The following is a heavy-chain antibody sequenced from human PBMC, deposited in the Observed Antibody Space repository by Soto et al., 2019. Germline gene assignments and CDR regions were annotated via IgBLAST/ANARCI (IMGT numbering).Heavy chain of an antibody. CDR1: GGSVSSGSCY. V-gene: IGHV4-61*01. J-gene: IGHJ6*02. CDR3: ARDLSFDGMDV. CDR2: IYYSGST. Sequence: SETLSLTCTVSGGSVSSGSCYWSWIRQPPGKGLEWIGYIYYSGSTNYNPSLKSRVTISVDTSKNQFSLKLSSVTAADTAVYYCARDLSFDGMDVWGQGTTVTVSS.